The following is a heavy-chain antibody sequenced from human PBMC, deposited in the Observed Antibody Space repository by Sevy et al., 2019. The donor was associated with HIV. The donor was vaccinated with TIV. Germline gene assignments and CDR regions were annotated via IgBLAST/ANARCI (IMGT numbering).Heavy chain of an antibody. CDR2: ISTSSNYI. CDR3: EGVRYNYGRHYFDY. V-gene: IGHV3-11*06. Sequence: GGSLRLSCTASGFTFSDYYMSWIRQAPGKGLEWVSDISTSSNYINYADSVKGRFTISRHNDKNSLYLQMNSLRGEDAAVYFCEGVRYNYGRHYFDYWGQGTLVTVSS. D-gene: IGHD5-18*01. CDR1: GFTFSDYY. J-gene: IGHJ4*02.